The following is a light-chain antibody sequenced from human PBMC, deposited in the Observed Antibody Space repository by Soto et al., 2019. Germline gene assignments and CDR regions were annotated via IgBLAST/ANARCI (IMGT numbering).Light chain of an antibody. J-gene: IGLJ2*01. CDR1: SSNIGSHY. CDR2: ENN. Sequence: QSVLTQPPSVSAAPGHKVTISCSGSSSNIGSHYVSWYQQLPGTAPKLLIYENNNRPSDIPDRFSGYKSGTSATLDITGLQTGDEAEYYCSSWDKSLASVLFGGGTKVTVL. V-gene: IGLV1-51*02. CDR3: SSWDKSLASVL.